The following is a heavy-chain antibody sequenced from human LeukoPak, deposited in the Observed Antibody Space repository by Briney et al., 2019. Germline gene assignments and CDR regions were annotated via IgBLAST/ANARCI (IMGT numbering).Heavy chain of an antibody. D-gene: IGHD6-19*01. CDR3: AREGAVAAVFDY. Sequence: PGGSLTLSCAASGFTFSHYYMSWIRQAPGKGLEWVSYISSSGSTIYYADSVKGRFTISRDNAKNSLYLQMNSLRAEDTAVYYCAREGAVAAVFDYWGQGTLVTVSS. J-gene: IGHJ4*02. CDR1: GFTFSHYY. CDR2: ISSSGSTI. V-gene: IGHV3-11*01.